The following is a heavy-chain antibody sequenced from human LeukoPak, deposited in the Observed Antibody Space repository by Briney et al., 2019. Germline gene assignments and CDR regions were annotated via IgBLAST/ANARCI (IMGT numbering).Heavy chain of an antibody. CDR3: ARVQGVCSTSPCYVANADV. J-gene: IGHJ6*03. CDR1: GFTFSNCA. V-gene: IGHV3-23*01. CDR2: ISGSGAST. D-gene: IGHD3-16*01. Sequence: GGSLRLSCAASGFTFSNCAMTWVRQAPGKGLEWVASISGSGASTYYADSVKGRFTISRENDRNSVFLQMSGLRDEDTATYYCARVQGVCSTSPCYVANADVWGKGTTVSVS.